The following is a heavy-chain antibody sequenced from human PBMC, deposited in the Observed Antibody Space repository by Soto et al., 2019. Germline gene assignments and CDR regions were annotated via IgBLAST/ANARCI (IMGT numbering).Heavy chain of an antibody. Sequence: ASVKVSCKVSGYTLTELSMHWVRQAPGKGLEWMGGFDPEDGETIYAQKFQGRVTMTEDTSTDTAYMELSSLRSEDTAVYYCATDLPSGSSSPYYYYYGMDVWGQGTTVTVSS. D-gene: IGHD6-13*01. CDR2: FDPEDGET. CDR1: GYTLTELS. V-gene: IGHV1-24*01. CDR3: ATDLPSGSSSPYYYYYGMDV. J-gene: IGHJ6*02.